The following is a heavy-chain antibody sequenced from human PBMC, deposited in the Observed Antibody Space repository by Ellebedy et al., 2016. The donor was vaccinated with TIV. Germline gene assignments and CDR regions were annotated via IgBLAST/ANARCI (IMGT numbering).Heavy chain of an antibody. V-gene: IGHV5-10-1*01. CDR2: VDPSESYV. CDR1: GYSFSNYW. D-gene: IGHD5-12*01. J-gene: IGHJ4*02. CDR3: ARGGYDFQK. Sequence: GESLKISCKGSGYSFSNYWINWVRQKPGKGLEWMGRVDPSESYVNYSPSFQGHVTISADKSITTAFLQWSSLKASDSAMYFCARGGYDFQKWGQGTLVTVSS.